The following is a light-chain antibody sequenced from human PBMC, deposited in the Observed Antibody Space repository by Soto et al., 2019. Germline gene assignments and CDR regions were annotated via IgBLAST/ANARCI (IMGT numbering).Light chain of an antibody. CDR1: QSISSW. CDR3: QQYNSYSRT. V-gene: IGKV1-5*03. J-gene: IGKJ1*01. Sequence: DIPMTQSPSTLSASVGDRVTITCRASQSISSWLAWYQQKPGKAPKLLIYKASSLESGVPSRFSGSGSGTEFTLTISSLQTDDFATYYCQQYNSYSRTFGQGTKVEIK. CDR2: KAS.